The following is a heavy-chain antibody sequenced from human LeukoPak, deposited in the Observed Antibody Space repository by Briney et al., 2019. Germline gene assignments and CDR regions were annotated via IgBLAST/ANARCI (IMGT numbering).Heavy chain of an antibody. CDR3: VRYRDGEYDF. V-gene: IGHV3-7*01. J-gene: IGHJ4*02. D-gene: IGHD4-17*01. Sequence: PGGSLRLSCAASGFIFSSHGMIWVRQAPGKGLEWVASIKQDGSEKYYVDSVKGRFTISRDNTKSSMYLEMNSLRAEDTAVYYCVRYRDGEYDFWGQGTLVTVSS. CDR2: IKQDGSEK. CDR1: GFIFSSHG.